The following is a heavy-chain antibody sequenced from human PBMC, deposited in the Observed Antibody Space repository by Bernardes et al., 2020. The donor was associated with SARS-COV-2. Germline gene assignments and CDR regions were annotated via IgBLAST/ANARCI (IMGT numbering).Heavy chain of an antibody. CDR2: IFRDDGSTT. V-gene: IGHV3-74*01. CDR1: GFTFGTYC. J-gene: IGHJ5*02. Sequence: GGSLRLSCAASGFTFGTYCMHWVRQAPGKGLVWVSRIFRDDGSTTAYADFVKGRFTISRDDAKNLLYLQINSLRVEDTAIYYCAGDSGRRTDPWGQGTLVTVSS. D-gene: IGHD1-26*01. CDR3: AGDSGRRTDP.